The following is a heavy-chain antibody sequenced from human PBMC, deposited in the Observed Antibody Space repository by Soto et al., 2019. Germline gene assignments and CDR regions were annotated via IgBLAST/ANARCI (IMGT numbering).Heavy chain of an antibody. V-gene: IGHV1-69*04. CDR1: GDTFSNHT. D-gene: IGHD4-17*01. CDR3: ARVAEMGTVTKGYYYYMDV. J-gene: IGHJ6*03. Sequence: QVQLVQSGAEVKKPGSSVKVSCKASGDTFSNHTIGWVRQAPGQGLEWMGSIIPILGVANYAQKVQGRVTMTADKSTSTAYMALSSLRSADTAVYYCARVAEMGTVTKGYYYYMDVWGKGTTVTVSS. CDR2: IIPILGVA.